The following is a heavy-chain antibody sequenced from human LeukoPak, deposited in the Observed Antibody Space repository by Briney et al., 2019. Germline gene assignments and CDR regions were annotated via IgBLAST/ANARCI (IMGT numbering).Heavy chain of an antibody. V-gene: IGHV3-30-3*01. CDR2: ISYDGSNK. D-gene: IGHD3-22*01. J-gene: IGHJ4*02. CDR1: GFTFSSYA. CDR3: ARVRDYYDSSGPVNYFDY. Sequence: GGSLRLSCAASGFTFSSYAMHWVRQAPGKGLEWVAVISYDGSNKYYADSVKGRFTISRDNSKNTLYLQMNSLRAEDTAVYYCARVRDYYDSSGPVNYFDYWGQGTLVTVSS.